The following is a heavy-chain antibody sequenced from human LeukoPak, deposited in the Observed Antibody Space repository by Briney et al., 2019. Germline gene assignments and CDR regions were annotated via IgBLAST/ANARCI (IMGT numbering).Heavy chain of an antibody. D-gene: IGHD6-19*01. V-gene: IGHV3-23*01. J-gene: IGHJ4*02. Sequence: GGTLRLSCAASGFTFSSYAMSWVRQAPGKGLEWVSAISGSGGSTYYADSVKGRFTISRDNSKNTLYLQMNSLRAEDTAVYYCAKEPGYSSGWYGVDYWGRGTLVTVSS. CDR2: ISGSGGST. CDR3: AKEPGYSSGWYGVDY. CDR1: GFTFSSYA.